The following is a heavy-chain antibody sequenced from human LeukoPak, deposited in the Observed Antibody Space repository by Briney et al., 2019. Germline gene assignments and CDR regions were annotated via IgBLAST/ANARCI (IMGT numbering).Heavy chain of an antibody. V-gene: IGHV3-21*01. D-gene: IGHD6-6*01. J-gene: IGHJ4*02. Sequence: PGGSLRLSCAASGFTFSSYSMNWVRQAPGKGLEWVSSISSSSSYIYYADSVKGRFTISRDNAKNSLYLQMNSLRAEDTAVYYCARAYSSSSAGCDYWGQGTLVTVSS. CDR2: ISSSSSYI. CDR3: ARAYSSSSAGCDY. CDR1: GFTFSSYS.